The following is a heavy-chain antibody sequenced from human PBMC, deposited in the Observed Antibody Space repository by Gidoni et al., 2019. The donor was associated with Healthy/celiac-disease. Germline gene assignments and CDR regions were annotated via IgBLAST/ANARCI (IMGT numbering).Heavy chain of an antibody. Sequence: EVQLVEAGGGLVKPGGSLRLSCAASGFTFSSYRMNWVRQAPGKGLGWVSSISSSSSYIYYADSVKGRFTISRDNAKNSLYLQMNSLRAEDTAVYYCARGGVAAAPNWFDPWGQGTLVTVFS. CDR2: ISSSSSYI. J-gene: IGHJ5*02. CDR1: GFTFSSYR. V-gene: IGHV3-21*01. D-gene: IGHD6-13*01. CDR3: ARGGVAAAPNWFDP.